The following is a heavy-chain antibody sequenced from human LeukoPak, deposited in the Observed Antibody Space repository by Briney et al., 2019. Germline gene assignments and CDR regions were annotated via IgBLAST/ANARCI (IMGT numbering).Heavy chain of an antibody. D-gene: IGHD3-3*01. CDR3: ARGTSYDFWSGYYTGAFDI. CDR2: IIPIFGTA. V-gene: IGHV1-69*13. Sequence: GASVKVSCKASGGTFRNYVISWVRQAPGQGLEWMGGIIPIFGTANYAQKFQGRVTITADESTSTAYMELSSLRSEDTAVYYCARGTSYDFWSGYYTGAFDIWGQGTMVTVSS. CDR1: GGTFRNYV. J-gene: IGHJ3*02.